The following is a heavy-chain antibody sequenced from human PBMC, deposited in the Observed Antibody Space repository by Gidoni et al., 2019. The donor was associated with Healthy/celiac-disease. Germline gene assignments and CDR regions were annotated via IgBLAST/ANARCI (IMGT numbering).Heavy chain of an antibody. J-gene: IGHJ6*03. CDR1: GGSISSYY. Sequence: QVQLQESGPGLVKPSETLSLTCTVPGGSISSYYWSWIRQPPGKGLEWIGYIYYSGSTNYNPSLKSRVTISVDTSKNQFSLKLSSVTAADTAVYYCARLIAAAGRYYYYYYMDVWGKGTTVTVSS. V-gene: IGHV4-59*08. CDR3: ARLIAAAGRYYYYYYMDV. CDR2: IYYSGST. D-gene: IGHD6-13*01.